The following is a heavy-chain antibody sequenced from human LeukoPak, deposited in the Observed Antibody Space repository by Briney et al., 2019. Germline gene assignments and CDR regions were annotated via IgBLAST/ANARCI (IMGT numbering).Heavy chain of an antibody. CDR3: ARFSYSTKAVDY. CDR2: IYCGDSDT. CDR1: GYSFTNYW. D-gene: IGHD6-13*01. V-gene: IGHV5-51*01. Sequence: GESLKISCKASGYSFTNYWIGWVRQMPGKGLEWMGIIYCGDSDTRYSPSFQGQVTISVDKSISTAYLQWSSLKASDTAMYYCARFSYSTKAVDYWGQETLVTVSS. J-gene: IGHJ4*02.